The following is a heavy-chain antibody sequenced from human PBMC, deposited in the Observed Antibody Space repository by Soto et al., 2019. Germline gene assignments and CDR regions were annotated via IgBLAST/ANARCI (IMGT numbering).Heavy chain of an antibody. V-gene: IGHV3-23*01. Sequence: GGSLRLSCAASGFTFSVYAMSWVRQPPGKGLEWVSTISGSGGSTYYADSVKGRFTISRDNSKNTPYLQMNSLRAEDTAVYYCAKPLTTGYYFPFDYWGQGTLVTVSS. CDR3: AKPLTTGYYFPFDY. CDR2: ISGSGGST. CDR1: GFTFSVYA. J-gene: IGHJ4*02. D-gene: IGHD3-9*01.